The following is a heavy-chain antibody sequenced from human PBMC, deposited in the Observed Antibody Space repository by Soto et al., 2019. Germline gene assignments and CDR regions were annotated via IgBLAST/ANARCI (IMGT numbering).Heavy chain of an antibody. CDR1: GYTLNGYY. CDR2: INPNSGAT. J-gene: IGHJ4*02. D-gene: IGHD5-12*01. V-gene: IGHV1-2*04. CDR3: ASAVVTTTPKFDY. Sequence: GASVKVSCKPSGYTLNGYYIHWVQQAPGQGLEWMGWINPNSGATNYAQKLQGWVTMTRDTSISTTYMELSSLRSDDTALYYCASAVVTTTPKFDYWGQGTLVTVSS.